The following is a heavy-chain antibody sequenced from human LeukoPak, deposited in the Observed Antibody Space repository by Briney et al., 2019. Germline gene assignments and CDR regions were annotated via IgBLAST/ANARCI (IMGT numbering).Heavy chain of an antibody. D-gene: IGHD3-16*02. CDR1: GGSFSGYY. CDR2: INHSGST. CDR3: ASIGHYVWGSYRYVAAFDI. Sequence: SETLSLTCAVYGGSFSGYYWSWIRQPPGKGLEWIGEINHSGSTNYKPSLKSRVTISVDTSKNQFSLKLSSVTAADTAVYYCASIGHYVWGSYRYVAAFDIWGQGTMVTVSS. V-gene: IGHV4-34*01. J-gene: IGHJ3*02.